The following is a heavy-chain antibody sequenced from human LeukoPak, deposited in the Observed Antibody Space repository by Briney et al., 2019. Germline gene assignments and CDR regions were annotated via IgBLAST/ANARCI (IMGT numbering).Heavy chain of an antibody. D-gene: IGHD4-17*01. J-gene: IGHJ6*03. CDR2: INHSGST. CDR1: GGSISSSSYY. CDR3: ARLGYLGTTVTTTEDYYYMDV. Sequence: PSETLSLTCTVSGGSISSSSYYWGWIRQPPGKGLEWIGEINHSGSTNYNPSLKSRVTISVDTSKNQFSLKLSSVTAADTAVYYCARLGYLGTTVTTTEDYYYMDVWGKGTTVTISS. V-gene: IGHV4-39*01.